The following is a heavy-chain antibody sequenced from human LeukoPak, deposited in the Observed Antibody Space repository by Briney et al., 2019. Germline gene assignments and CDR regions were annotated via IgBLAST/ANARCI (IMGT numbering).Heavy chain of an antibody. CDR3: ARGGSGYDSFYYYGMDV. CDR2: IYDSGST. J-gene: IGHJ6*02. D-gene: IGHD5-12*01. Sequence: PSETLSLTCTVSGGSISCYYWSWIRQPPGKGLEWIGYIYDSGSTNYNPSLKSRVTISVDTSKNQFSLKLSSVTAADTAVYYCARGGSGYDSFYYYGMDVWGQGTTVTVSS. V-gene: IGHV4-59*01. CDR1: GGSISCYY.